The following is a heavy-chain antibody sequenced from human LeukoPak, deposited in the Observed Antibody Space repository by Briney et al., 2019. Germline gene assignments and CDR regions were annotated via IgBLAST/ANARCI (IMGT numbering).Heavy chain of an antibody. CDR1: GFTFSSYN. CDR2: ISSHSSYI. J-gene: IGHJ4*02. D-gene: IGHD4-17*01. V-gene: IGHV3-21*01. Sequence: TGGSLRLSCATSGFTFSSYNMCWVRQAPGKGLEWVSSISSHSSYIYYADSVKGRFTISRDNAQNPLYLQMNSLRAEDTAVYYCARGDYPSIWGQGTLLTVSS. CDR3: ARGDYPSI.